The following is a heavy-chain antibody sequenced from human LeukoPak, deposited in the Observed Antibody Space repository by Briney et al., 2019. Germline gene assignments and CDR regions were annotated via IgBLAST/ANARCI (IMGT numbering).Heavy chain of an antibody. Sequence: PSETLSLTCTVSGGSISSYYWSWIRQPAGKGLEWIGRIYTSGSTNYNPSLKSRVTMSVGTSKNQFSLKLSSVTAADTAVYYCARSTGTTVFSMGVRNYYYYMDVWGKGTTVTVSS. CDR2: IYTSGST. J-gene: IGHJ6*03. D-gene: IGHD4-11*01. CDR3: ARSTGTTVFSMGVRNYYYYMDV. CDR1: GGSISSYY. V-gene: IGHV4-4*07.